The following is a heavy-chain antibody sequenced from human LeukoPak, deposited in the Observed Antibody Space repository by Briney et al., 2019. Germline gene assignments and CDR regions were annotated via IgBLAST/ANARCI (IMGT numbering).Heavy chain of an antibody. CDR1: GGSISSYY. D-gene: IGHD3-22*01. J-gene: IGHJ4*02. CDR2: IYYSGST. CDR3: ARAPYYYDSSGYDY. Sequence: PSETLSLTCTVSGGSISSYYWSWIRQPPGQGLEGIGYIYYSGSTNYNPSLKSRVTISVDTSKSQFSLKLSSVTAADTAVYYCARAPYYYDSSGYDYWGQGTLVTVPS. V-gene: IGHV4-59*01.